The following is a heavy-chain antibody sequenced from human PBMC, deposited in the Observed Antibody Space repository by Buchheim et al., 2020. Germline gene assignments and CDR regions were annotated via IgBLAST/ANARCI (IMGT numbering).Heavy chain of an antibody. CDR3: ARDIDY. J-gene: IGHJ4*01. CDR2: IYHSGRT. CDR1: GGSISSYY. Sequence: QVQLQESGPGLVKPSETLSLTCTVSGGSISSYYWSWIRQPPGKGLEWIGYIYHSGRTNYIPSLKSRVTISIDTSKNQFSLKLSSVTAADTAVYYCARDIDYWGQGTL. V-gene: IGHV4-59*01.